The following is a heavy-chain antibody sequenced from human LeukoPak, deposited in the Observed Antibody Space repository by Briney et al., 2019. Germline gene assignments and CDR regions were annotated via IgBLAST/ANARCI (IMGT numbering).Heavy chain of an antibody. CDR1: GYTFTSYY. D-gene: IGHD1-26*01. Sequence: ASVKVSCKASGYTFTSYYMHWVRQAPGQGLEWMGIINPSGGSTSYAQKFQGRVTMTRDTSTSTVYMELSSLGSEDTAVYYCAVVGASPRFDYWGQGTLVTVSS. V-gene: IGHV1-46*01. J-gene: IGHJ4*02. CDR3: AVVGASPRFDY. CDR2: INPSGGST.